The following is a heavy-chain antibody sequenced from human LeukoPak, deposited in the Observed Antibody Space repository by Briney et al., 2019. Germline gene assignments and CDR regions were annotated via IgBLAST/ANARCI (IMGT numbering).Heavy chain of an antibody. CDR1: GFTFSSYS. CDR3: ASNDVYSGNWFDP. Sequence: GGSLRLSCAASGFTFSSYSMNWVRQAPGKGLEWVSSISSSSSYIYYADSVKGRFTISRDNAKNSLYLQMNSLRAEDTAVYYCASNDVYSGNWFDPWGQGTLVTVSS. CDR2: ISSSSSYI. D-gene: IGHD6-13*01. J-gene: IGHJ5*02. V-gene: IGHV3-21*01.